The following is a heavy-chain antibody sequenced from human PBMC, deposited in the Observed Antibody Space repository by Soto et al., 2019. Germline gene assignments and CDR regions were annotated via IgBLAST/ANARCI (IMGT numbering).Heavy chain of an antibody. D-gene: IGHD3-10*01. CDR2: ISWNSGTI. J-gene: IGHJ6*02. CDR1: GFTFDDYA. Sequence: GGSLRLSCAASGFTFDDYAMHWVRQAPGKGLEWVSGISWNSGTIGYADSVKGRFTISRDNAKNSLYLQMSSLRAEDTAVYYCARDLVPPNGGIYYYYGMDVWGQGTTVTVSS. V-gene: IGHV3-9*01. CDR3: ARDLVPPNGGIYYYYGMDV.